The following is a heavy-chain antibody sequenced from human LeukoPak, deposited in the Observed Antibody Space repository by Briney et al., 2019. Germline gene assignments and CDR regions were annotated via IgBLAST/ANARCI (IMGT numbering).Heavy chain of an antibody. CDR3: ASPRAYYDFWSGSNAFDI. J-gene: IGHJ3*02. V-gene: IGHV1-2*02. CDR2: INPNSGGT. D-gene: IGHD3-3*01. CDR1: GYTFTGYY. Sequence: ASVKVSCKASGYTFTGYYMHWVRQAPGQGLEWMGWINPNSGGTNYAQKFQGRVTMTRDTSISTAYMELSRLRSDDTAVYYCASPRAYYDFWSGSNAFDIWGQGTMVTVSS.